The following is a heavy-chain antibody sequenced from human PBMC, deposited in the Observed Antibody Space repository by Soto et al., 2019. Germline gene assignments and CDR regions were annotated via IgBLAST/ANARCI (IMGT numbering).Heavy chain of an antibody. CDR2: IYPGDSDT. CDR3: AGVAPVIWFGALTSRAYYFNS. V-gene: IGHV5-51*01. CDR1: GYSFSTYW. D-gene: IGHD3-10*01. Sequence: PGESLKISCPGSGYSFSTYWIAWVRQMPGKGLEWMGIIYPGDSDTRYSPSFQGQVTISADTSTQTAYLQWSSLKASGTAIYYCAGVAPVIWFGALTSRAYYFNSWGPGTLVTVSS. J-gene: IGHJ4*02.